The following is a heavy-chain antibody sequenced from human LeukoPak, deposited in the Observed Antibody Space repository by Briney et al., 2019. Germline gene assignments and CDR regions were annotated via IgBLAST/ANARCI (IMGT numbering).Heavy chain of an antibody. J-gene: IGHJ5*02. D-gene: IGHD2-15*01. CDR3: ARDRVFGVAVVPEGFDP. CDR1: GFTFSSYN. Sequence: PGGSLRLSCAASGFTFSSYNMNWARQAPGKGLEWVSFISSSGGTTIYYADSVKSRFTISRDDAKKSLYLQMNSLRDEDTATYYCARDRVFGVAVVPEGFDPWGQGTLVSVSS. CDR2: ISSSGGTTI. V-gene: IGHV3-48*02.